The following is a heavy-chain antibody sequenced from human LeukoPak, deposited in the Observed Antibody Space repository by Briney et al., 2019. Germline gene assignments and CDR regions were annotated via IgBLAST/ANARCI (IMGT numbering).Heavy chain of an antibody. CDR2: IVVGSGNT. D-gene: IGHD3-22*01. Sequence: ASVKVSCKASGFTFTSSAVQWVRQARGQRLEWIGWIVVGSGNTNYAQKFQERVTITRDMSTSTAYMELSSLRSEDTAVYYCAASGSSSGYYHRFDYWGQGTLVTVSS. CDR3: AASGSSSGYYHRFDY. J-gene: IGHJ4*02. V-gene: IGHV1-58*01. CDR1: GFTFTSSA.